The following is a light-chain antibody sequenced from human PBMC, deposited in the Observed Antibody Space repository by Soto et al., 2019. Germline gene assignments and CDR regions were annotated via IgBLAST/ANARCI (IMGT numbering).Light chain of an antibody. Sequence: EIVLTQSPATLSLSPGERATLSCRASQSVSSSYFAWYQQKPGQAPRLLIYAASSRATGIPARFSGSGSGTDFTLTISRLEPEDFAVYYCQQYGSSPYTFGQGTKLEIK. V-gene: IGKV3-20*01. CDR2: AAS. CDR3: QQYGSSPYT. CDR1: QSVSSSY. J-gene: IGKJ2*01.